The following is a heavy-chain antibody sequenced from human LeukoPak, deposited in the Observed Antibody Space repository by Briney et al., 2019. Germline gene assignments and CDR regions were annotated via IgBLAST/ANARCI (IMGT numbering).Heavy chain of an antibody. CDR2: INGNGGGS. Sequence: GGSLRLSCAASGFTFSGHAMSWVRQAPAKGLEWVSSINGNGGGSYYIDSVKGRFTVSRDNSENALYLQMNNLRTEDTAVYYCATTPLLWFGGDSTYSDYWGQGTLVTVSS. V-gene: IGHV3-23*01. CDR3: ATTPLLWFGGDSTYSDY. J-gene: IGHJ4*02. D-gene: IGHD3-10*01. CDR1: GFTFSGHA.